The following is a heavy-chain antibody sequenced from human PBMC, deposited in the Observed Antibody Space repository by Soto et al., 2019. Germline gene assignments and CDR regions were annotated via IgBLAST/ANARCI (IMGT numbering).Heavy chain of an antibody. D-gene: IGHD3-3*01. V-gene: IGHV4-34*01. CDR3: ARNGSYYDFWSGYYFGGGMDV. Sequence: QVQLQQWGAGLLKPSETLSLTCAVYGGSFSGYYWSWIRQPPGKGLEWIGEINHSGSTNYNPSLKSRVTISVDTSKNQFSLKLSSVTAADTAVYYGARNGSYYDFWSGYYFGGGMDVWGQGTTVTVSS. J-gene: IGHJ6*02. CDR2: INHSGST. CDR1: GGSFSGYY.